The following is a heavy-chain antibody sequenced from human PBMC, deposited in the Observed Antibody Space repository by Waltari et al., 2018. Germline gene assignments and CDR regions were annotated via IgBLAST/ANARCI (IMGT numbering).Heavy chain of an antibody. D-gene: IGHD1-26*01. CDR3: APEGGATGY. CDR2: LIPIFGTA. CDR1: GGTFSSYA. J-gene: IGHJ4*02. Sequence: QVQLVQSGAEVKKPGSSVKVSCKASGGTFSSYAISWVRQAPGQGLEWMGGLIPIFGTAKYAQKLQGMVTITADESTSTAYIELSSLRYGDTAEYYCAPEGGATGYWGQGTLVTVSS. V-gene: IGHV1-69*13.